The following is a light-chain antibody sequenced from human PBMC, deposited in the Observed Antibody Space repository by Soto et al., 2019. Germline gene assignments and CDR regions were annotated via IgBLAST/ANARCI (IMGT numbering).Light chain of an antibody. CDR3: QQYASSLLT. Sequence: EIVLTQSPGTLSLSPGERATLSCRASQSVSSSYLAWYQQKPGQAPRLLIYGTSSRAPDIPGRFSGSGSGTDFTLTIARLEPEDFAVYHCQQYASSLLTFGGGTRLEIK. J-gene: IGKJ4*01. CDR2: GTS. V-gene: IGKV3-20*01. CDR1: QSVSSSY.